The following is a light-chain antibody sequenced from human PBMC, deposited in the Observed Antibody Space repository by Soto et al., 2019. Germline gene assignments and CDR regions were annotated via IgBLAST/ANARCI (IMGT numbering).Light chain of an antibody. Sequence: PGERATLSCRAGQSASSRYLAWYQQKPGQAPRLLIYGASSRATGIPDRFSGSGSGTDFTLTISRLEPEDFAVYYCQQYGSSPWTFGQGTKVEIK. CDR2: GAS. J-gene: IGKJ1*01. CDR1: QSASSRY. CDR3: QQYGSSPWT. V-gene: IGKV3-20*01.